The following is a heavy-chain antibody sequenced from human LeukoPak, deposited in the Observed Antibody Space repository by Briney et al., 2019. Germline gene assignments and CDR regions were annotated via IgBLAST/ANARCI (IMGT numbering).Heavy chain of an antibody. J-gene: IGHJ6*03. V-gene: IGHV3-23*01. Sequence: GGSLRLSCAASGFTFSSYAMSWVRQAPGKGLEWVSAISGSGGSTYYADSVKGRFTISGDNSKNTLYLQMNSLRAEDTAVYYCAKLLWFGELQGYYYMDVWGKGTTVTVSS. CDR2: ISGSGGST. D-gene: IGHD3-10*01. CDR3: AKLLWFGELQGYYYMDV. CDR1: GFTFSSYA.